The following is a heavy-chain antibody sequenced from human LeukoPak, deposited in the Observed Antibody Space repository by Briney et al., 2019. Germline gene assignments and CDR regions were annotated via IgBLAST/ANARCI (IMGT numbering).Heavy chain of an antibody. J-gene: IGHJ4*02. Sequence: SETLSLTCTVSGYSISSGNYWDWIRQPPGKGLEWIGSIYHSGSTYYNPSLKSRVTISVDTSKNQFSLKLSSVTAADTAVYYCARHLPPRATYFDYWGQGTLVTVSS. CDR2: IYHSGST. CDR3: ARHLPPRATYFDY. CDR1: GYSISSGNY. V-gene: IGHV4-38-2*02. D-gene: IGHD1-26*01.